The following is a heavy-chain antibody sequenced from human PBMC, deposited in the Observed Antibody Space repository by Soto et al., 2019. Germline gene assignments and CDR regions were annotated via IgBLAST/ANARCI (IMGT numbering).Heavy chain of an antibody. J-gene: IGHJ4*02. V-gene: IGHV4-31*03. CDR3: ARVDDVDMVAPYYFDY. Sequence: KTSETLSLTCTVSGGSISSGGYYWSWIRQHPGKGLEWIGYIYYSGSTYYNPSLKGRVTISVDTSKNQFSLKLSSVTAADTAVYYCARVDDVDMVAPYYFDYWGQGTLVTVSS. D-gene: IGHD5-12*01. CDR2: IYYSGST. CDR1: GGSISSGGYY.